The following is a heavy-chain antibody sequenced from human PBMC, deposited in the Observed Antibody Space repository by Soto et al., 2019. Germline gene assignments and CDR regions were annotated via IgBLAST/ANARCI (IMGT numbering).Heavy chain of an antibody. V-gene: IGHV3-30*18. CDR2: ISYDGSDK. J-gene: IGHJ4*02. D-gene: IGHD4-17*01. Sequence: QVQLVESGGGVVEPGRSLRLSCAASGFTFSIYGMHWVRQAPGKGLEWVAVISYDGSDKYYGDSVKGRFTISRDNSKNTLYLQMNSLRTEDTAIYYCAKDDYGDRGGFDYWGQGTLVSVSS. CDR1: GFTFSIYG. CDR3: AKDDYGDRGGFDY.